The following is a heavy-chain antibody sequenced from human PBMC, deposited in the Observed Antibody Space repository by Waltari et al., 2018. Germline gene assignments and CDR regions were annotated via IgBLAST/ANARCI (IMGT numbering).Heavy chain of an antibody. V-gene: IGHV1-69*05. CDR2: SIPIFGTA. J-gene: IGHJ4*02. CDR3: ATLDYEGGVIDY. CDR1: GGTFSSYA. D-gene: IGHD3-16*01. Sequence: QVQLVQSGAEVKKPGSSVKVSCKASGGTFSSYAISWVRQAPGQGLEWMGGSIPIFGTANYAQKFQGRVTITTDESTSPAYMELSSLRSEDTAVYYCATLDYEGGVIDYWGQGTLVTVSS.